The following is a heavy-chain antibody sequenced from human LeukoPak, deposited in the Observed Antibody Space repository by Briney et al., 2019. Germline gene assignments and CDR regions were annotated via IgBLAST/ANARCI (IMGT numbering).Heavy chain of an antibody. CDR3: ARDEEPIAVAGTFFDY. Sequence: VASVKVSCKASGYTFTSYGISWVRQAPGQGLEWMGWISAYNGNTNYAQKLQGRVTMTTDTSTSTAYMELRSLRSDDTAVYYCARDEEPIAVAGTFFDYWGQGTLVTVSS. J-gene: IGHJ4*02. V-gene: IGHV1-18*01. D-gene: IGHD6-19*01. CDR1: GYTFTSYG. CDR2: ISAYNGNT.